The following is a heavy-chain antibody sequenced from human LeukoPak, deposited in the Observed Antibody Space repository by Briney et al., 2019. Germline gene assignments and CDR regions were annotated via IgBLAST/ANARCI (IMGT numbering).Heavy chain of an antibody. Sequence: GGSLRLSCAVSGITLSNYGMSWVRQAPGKGLEWVAGISGSGGRSNYADSVKGRFTISRDNPKNTLYLQMNSLRAEDTAVYFCAKRGVVIRVILVGFHKEAYYFDSWGQGALVTVSS. J-gene: IGHJ4*02. V-gene: IGHV3-23*01. D-gene: IGHD3-22*01. CDR2: ISGSGGRS. CDR3: AKRGVVIRVILVGFHKEAYYFDS. CDR1: GITLSNYG.